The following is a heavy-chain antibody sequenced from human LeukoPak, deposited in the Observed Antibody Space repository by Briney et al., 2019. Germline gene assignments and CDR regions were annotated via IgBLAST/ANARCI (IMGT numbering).Heavy chain of an antibody. CDR2: TYPGDSDT. J-gene: IGHJ3*02. CDR3: ASPAYSSSWYYDAFDI. D-gene: IGHD6-13*01. CDR1: GYTFTSYW. V-gene: IGHV5-51*01. Sequence: GESLKISCRGSGYTFTSYWIGWVRQMPGKGLEWMGTTYPGDSDTRYSPSFQGQVTISADKSISTAYLQWSSLKASDTAMYYCASPAYSSSWYYDAFDIWGQGTMVTVSS.